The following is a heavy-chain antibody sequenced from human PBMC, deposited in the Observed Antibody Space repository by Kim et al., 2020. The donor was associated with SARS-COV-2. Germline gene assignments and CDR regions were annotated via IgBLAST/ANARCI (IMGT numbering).Heavy chain of an antibody. V-gene: IGHV3-23*01. J-gene: IGHJ4*02. Sequence: GGSLRLSCAASGFTFSSYAMSWVRQAPGKGLEWVSAISGSGGSTYYADSVKGRFTISRDNSKNTLYLQMNSLRAEDTAVYYCAKRLLGGTVAGSLLDYWGQGTLVTVSS. CDR3: AKRLLGGTVAGSLLDY. CDR1: GFTFSSYA. D-gene: IGHD6-19*01. CDR2: ISGSGGST.